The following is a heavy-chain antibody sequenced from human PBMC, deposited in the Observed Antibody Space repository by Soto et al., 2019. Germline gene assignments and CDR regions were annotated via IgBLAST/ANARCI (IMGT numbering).Heavy chain of an antibody. CDR1: GGSISSYY. V-gene: IGHV4-59*01. CDR2: IYYSGST. D-gene: IGHD3-3*01. J-gene: IGHJ4*02. CDR3: ARATYYDFWSGYSGYYFDY. Sequence: QVQLQESGPGLVKPSETLSLTCTVSGGSISSYYWSWIRQPPGKGLEWIGYIYYSGSTNYNPSLKSRVTISVDTSKNQFSLKLSSVTAADTAVYYCARATYYDFWSGYSGYYFDYWGQGTLVTVSS.